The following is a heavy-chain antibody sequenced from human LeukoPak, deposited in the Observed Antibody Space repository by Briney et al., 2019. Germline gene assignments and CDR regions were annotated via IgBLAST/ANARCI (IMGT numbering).Heavy chain of an antibody. D-gene: IGHD3-16*02. CDR1: GFTFSSYA. J-gene: IGHJ6*04. Sequence: GGSLRFSCAAPGFTFSSYAMTWVRQAPGKGLECVSGISGRGSSTSYADSVKGRFTISRDNSKNTLYLQMNSLRAEDTAVYYCAKSLYGGMDVWGRGTTVTVSS. CDR3: AKSLYGGMDV. V-gene: IGHV3-23*01. CDR2: ISGRGSST.